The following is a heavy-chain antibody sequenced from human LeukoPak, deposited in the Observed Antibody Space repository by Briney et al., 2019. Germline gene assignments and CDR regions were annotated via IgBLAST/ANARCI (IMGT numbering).Heavy chain of an antibody. D-gene: IGHD3-3*01. CDR3: ARKSQKYYDFWSGYTIFDP. CDR2: INHSGST. Sequence: SETLSLTCAVYGGSFSGYYWSWIRQPPGKGLEWAGEINHSGSTTYDPSLKSRVTISVDTSKNQFSLKLSSVTAADTAVYYCARKSQKYYDFWSGYTIFDPWGQGTLVTVSS. V-gene: IGHV4-34*01. CDR1: GGSFSGYY. J-gene: IGHJ5*02.